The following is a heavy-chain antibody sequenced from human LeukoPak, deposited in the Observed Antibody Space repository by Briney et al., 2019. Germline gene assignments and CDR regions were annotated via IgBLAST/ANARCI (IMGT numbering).Heavy chain of an antibody. D-gene: IGHD3-3*01. J-gene: IGHJ4*02. Sequence: ASVKVSCKASGYTFNGYYMHWVRQAPGQGLEWMGWINPKSGGTNYAQKFQGRVTMTRDTSISTAYMEVSRMTSDDTAVYYCATSGGTSGPELDYWGQGTLVTVSS. CDR1: GYTFNGYY. CDR3: ATSGGTSGPELDY. CDR2: INPKSGGT. V-gene: IGHV1-2*02.